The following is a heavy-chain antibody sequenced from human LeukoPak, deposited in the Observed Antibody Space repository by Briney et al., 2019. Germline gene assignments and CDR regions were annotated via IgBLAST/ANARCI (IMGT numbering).Heavy chain of an antibody. V-gene: IGHV4-30-2*01. D-gene: IGHD3-10*01. CDR3: ARSSGSYYNPFDY. J-gene: IGHJ4*02. Sequence: PSETLSLTCTVSGGSISSGGYSWSWLRQPPGKGLEWIGYIYHSGSTYYNPSLKSRVTISVDGSKNQFSLKLSSVTAADTAVYYCARSSGSYYNPFDYWGQGTLVTVSS. CDR1: GGSISSGGYS. CDR2: IYHSGST.